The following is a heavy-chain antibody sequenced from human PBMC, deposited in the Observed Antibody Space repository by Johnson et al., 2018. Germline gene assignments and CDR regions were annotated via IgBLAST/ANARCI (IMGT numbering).Heavy chain of an antibody. J-gene: IGHJ3*01. CDR1: GLTFSHAW. V-gene: IGHV3-15*01. CDR2: IKSKIDGEES. Sequence: QLVESGGGLVKPGGSLRLSCAVSGLTFSHAWMNWVRQAPGKGLEWVGRIKSKIDGEESDYAAPVKGRFIISRDDSKNTLFLQMNRLKTEDTAFYYCSTGWGGNDYRDAWGQGTMVTVSS. D-gene: IGHD1-26*01. CDR3: STGWGGNDYRDA.